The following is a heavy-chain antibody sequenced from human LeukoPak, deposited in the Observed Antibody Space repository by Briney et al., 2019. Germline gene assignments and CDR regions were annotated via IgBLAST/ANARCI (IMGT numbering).Heavy chain of an antibody. Sequence: GGSLRLSCAASGFTVSSNYMSWVRQAPGKGLEWVSVIYSGGSTYYADSVKGRFTISRDNSKNTLYLQMNSLRAEDTAVYYCARGLFYYYGSGSYFPDYWGQGTLVTVSS. V-gene: IGHV3-53*01. CDR2: IYSGGST. CDR1: GFTVSSNY. J-gene: IGHJ4*02. CDR3: ARGLFYYYGSGSYFPDY. D-gene: IGHD3-10*01.